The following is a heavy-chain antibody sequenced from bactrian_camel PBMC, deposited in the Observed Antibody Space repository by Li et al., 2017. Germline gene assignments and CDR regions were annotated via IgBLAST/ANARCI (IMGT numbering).Heavy chain of an antibody. J-gene: IGHJ4*01. Sequence: QLVESGGGLVQPGGSMRLSCAASGFTFSDVWMTWVRQAPGKGLEWVSTIYSGGGSTYYADSVKGRSTISQDNAKNTLYLQMNSLKPEDTACTTVRQIIYGLGPAGTYRSISTGARGPRSPSP. CDR2: IYSGGGST. V-gene: IGHV3S25*01. D-gene: IGHD5*01. CDR3: RQIIYGLGPAGTYRSIST. CDR1: GFTFSDVW.